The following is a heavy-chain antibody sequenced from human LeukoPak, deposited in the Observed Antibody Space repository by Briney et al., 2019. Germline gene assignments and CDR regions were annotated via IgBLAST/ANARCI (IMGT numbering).Heavy chain of an antibody. Sequence: SGGSLRLSCAASGFTFISYGMQWVRQAPGKGLVWVSRINTDGSSTSYADSVKGRFIVSRDNAKNTVYLQVNSLRAEDTAVYFCTRELPREVTLDYWGQGTLVTVSS. CDR2: INTDGSST. V-gene: IGHV3-74*01. J-gene: IGHJ4*01. CDR1: GFTFISYG. D-gene: IGHD2-21*02. CDR3: TRELPREVTLDY.